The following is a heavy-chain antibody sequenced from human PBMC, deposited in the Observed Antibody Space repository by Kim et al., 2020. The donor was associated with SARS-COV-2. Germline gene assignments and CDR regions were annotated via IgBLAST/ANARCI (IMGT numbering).Heavy chain of an antibody. V-gene: IGHV3-33*01. CDR1: GFTFSSYG. CDR3: ARAGGGYYYYYGMDV. D-gene: IGHD3-10*01. Sequence: GGSLRLSCAASGFTFSSYGMHWVRQAPGKGLEWVAVIWYDGSNKYYADSVKGRFTISRDNSKNTLYLQMNSLRAEDTAVYYCARAGGGYYYYYGMDVWGQGTTVTVSS. J-gene: IGHJ6*02. CDR2: IWYDGSNK.